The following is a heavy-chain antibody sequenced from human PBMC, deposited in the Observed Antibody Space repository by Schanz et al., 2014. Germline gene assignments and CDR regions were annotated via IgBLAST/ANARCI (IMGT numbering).Heavy chain of an antibody. D-gene: IGHD4-17*01. Sequence: QLVGSGGGLIQPGGSLRLSCAASGFTFSTYAMSWVRQAPGKGLEWVSAISGSGGSTYYADSVKGRFTISRDRFQNTLYLRMSSLRAEDAAVYYCARPRVDYGEVDYWGQGTLVTVSS. CDR3: ARPRVDYGEVDY. CDR2: ISGSGGST. V-gene: IGHV3-23*04. J-gene: IGHJ4*02. CDR1: GFTFSTYA.